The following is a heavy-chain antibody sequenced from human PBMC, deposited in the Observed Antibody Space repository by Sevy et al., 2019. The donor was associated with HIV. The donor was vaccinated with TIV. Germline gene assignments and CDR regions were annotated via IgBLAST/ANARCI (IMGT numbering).Heavy chain of an antibody. CDR1: GYTFTNYA. J-gene: IGHJ4*02. CDR3: VRGTTFYDFWTGGDY. CDR2: ISGFNGDT. V-gene: IGHV1-18*01. Sequence: ASVKVSCKASGYTFTNYAISWVRQAPGRGLEWMGWISGFNGDTKNAEKFQGRFTMTTDTSTKTAYMDLRSLRSDDTAVYYCVRGTTFYDFWTGGDYWGQGTLVTVSS. D-gene: IGHD3-3*01.